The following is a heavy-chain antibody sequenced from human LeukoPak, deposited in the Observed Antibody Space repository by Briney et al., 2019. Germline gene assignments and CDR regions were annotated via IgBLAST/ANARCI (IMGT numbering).Heavy chain of an antibody. V-gene: IGHV1-8*01. CDR3: ARNGAYGSGRRYYYGMDV. J-gene: IGHJ6*02. D-gene: IGHD3-10*01. Sequence: PLASVKVSCKASGYTFTSYDINWVRQATGQGLEWMGWMNPNSGNTGYAQKFQGRVTMTRNTSISTAYMELSSPRSEDTAVYYCARNGAYGSGRRYYYGMDVWGQGTTVTVSS. CDR1: GYTFTSYD. CDR2: MNPNSGNT.